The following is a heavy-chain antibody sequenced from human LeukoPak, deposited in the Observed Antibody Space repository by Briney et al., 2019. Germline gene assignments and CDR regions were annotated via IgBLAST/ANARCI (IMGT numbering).Heavy chain of an antibody. Sequence: APVKVSCKASGYTFTSYYMHWVRQAPGQGLEWMGIINPSGGSTSYAQKFQGRVTMTRDTSTSTVYMELSSLRSEDTAVYYCARDRDTMVRGVIYFDYWGQGTLVTVSS. V-gene: IGHV1-46*01. CDR2: INPSGGST. CDR1: GYTFTSYY. J-gene: IGHJ4*02. CDR3: ARDRDTMVRGVIYFDY. D-gene: IGHD3-10*01.